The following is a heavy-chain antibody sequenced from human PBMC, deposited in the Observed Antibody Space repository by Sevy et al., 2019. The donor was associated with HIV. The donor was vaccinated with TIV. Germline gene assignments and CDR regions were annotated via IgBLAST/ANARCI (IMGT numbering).Heavy chain of an antibody. CDR3: AGGNVWGRGYS. CDR1: GGSITSLY. V-gene: IGHV4-59*08. D-gene: IGHD1-26*01. CDR2: IYYNGHI. J-gene: IGHJ4*02. Sequence: SETLSLTCTVSGGSITSLYWNWIRQPPGKGLEWIANIYYNGHINYNPSLKSRVTLSLDTSKNQFSLRRSSVTAADTAMYYCAGGNVWGRGYSWGQGTLVTVSS.